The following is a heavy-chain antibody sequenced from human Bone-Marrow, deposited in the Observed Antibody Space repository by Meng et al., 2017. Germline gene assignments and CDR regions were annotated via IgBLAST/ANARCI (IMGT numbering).Heavy chain of an antibody. CDR1: GYTFPGHY. CDR3: ARRVSTVGDLDY. D-gene: IGHD2-21*01. Sequence: AHVVQSGAEVTNPGDSVKVSCKSSGYTFPGHYIYWVRLAPGQGLEWMGWINPKSGDTKYAQNFQGRVTLTRDTSISTAHMELSRLSSDDTAVYYCARRVSTVGDLDYWGQGTLVTVSS. CDR2: INPKSGDT. V-gene: IGHV1-2*02. J-gene: IGHJ4*02.